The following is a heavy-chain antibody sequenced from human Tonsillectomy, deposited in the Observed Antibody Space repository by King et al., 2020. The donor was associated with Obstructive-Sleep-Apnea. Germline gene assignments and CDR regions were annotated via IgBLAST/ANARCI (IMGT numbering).Heavy chain of an antibody. J-gene: IGHJ6*02. V-gene: IGHV3-48*04. CDR1: GFTFSSYS. Sequence: VQLVQSGGGLVQPGVSLRLSCAASGFTFSSYSMKWVRQAPGKGLEWVSYISSISSTIYYADSVTGRFTISSDNAKNSLYLQMNSLRAEDTAVYYCAREGDTAMDSYYYYGMDVWGQGTTVTVSS. CDR3: AREGDTAMDSYYYYGMDV. CDR2: ISSISSTI. D-gene: IGHD5-18*01.